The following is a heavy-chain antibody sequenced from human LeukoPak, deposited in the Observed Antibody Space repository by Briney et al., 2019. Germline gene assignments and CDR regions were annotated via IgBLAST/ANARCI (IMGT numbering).Heavy chain of an antibody. V-gene: IGHV3-21*01. CDR1: GFTFSSYR. CDR2: ISSSSSYI. D-gene: IGHD6-13*01. CDR3: ARALRMGSSSCCY. Sequence: GGSLRLFCAPSGFTFSSYRMNWVRQAPGKGLEWVSSISSSSSYIYYADSVKGRFTISRDNAKNSLYLQMNSLRAEDTAVYYCARALRMGSSSCCYWGQGTLVTVSS. J-gene: IGHJ4*02.